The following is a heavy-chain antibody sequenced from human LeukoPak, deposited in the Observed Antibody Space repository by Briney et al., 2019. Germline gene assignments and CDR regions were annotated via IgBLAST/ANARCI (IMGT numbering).Heavy chain of an antibody. J-gene: IGHJ4*02. Sequence: ASVKVSCKASGYTFTSHYIHWVRQAPGQGLEWMGIINPSGGSTNYAQKFQGRVSMTSDTSTSTVYMELSSLRSEDTALYYCARVGVVEAPPPFFDYWGQGTLVTVSS. D-gene: IGHD1-26*01. CDR1: GYTFTSHY. CDR2: INPSGGST. V-gene: IGHV1-46*01. CDR3: ARVGVVEAPPPFFDY.